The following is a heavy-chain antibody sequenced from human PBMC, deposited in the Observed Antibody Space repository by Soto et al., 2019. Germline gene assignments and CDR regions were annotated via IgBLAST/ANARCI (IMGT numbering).Heavy chain of an antibody. CDR3: ARSSGYYSNDC. J-gene: IGHJ4*02. CDR2: ISSDGSST. CDR1: GFTFSSYW. V-gene: IGHV3-74*01. D-gene: IGHD3-22*01. Sequence: PGGSLRLSCAASGFTFSSYWMHWVRQAPGKGLVWVSRISSDGSSTSYADSVKGRFTISRDNAKNTLYLQMNSLRAEDTAVYYCARSSGYYSNDCWGQGTLVTVSS.